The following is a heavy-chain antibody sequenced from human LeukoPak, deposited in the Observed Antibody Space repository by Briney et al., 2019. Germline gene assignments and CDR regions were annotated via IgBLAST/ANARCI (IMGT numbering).Heavy chain of an antibody. D-gene: IGHD3-10*01. CDR1: GESISGFY. CDR2: IYYSGST. Sequence: SETLSLTCTVSGESISGFYWTWLRQPPGKGLEWIGYIYYSGSTNYNPSLKSRVTISVDTSKNQFSLKLSSVTAEDTAVYYCARGRGVGPDYYYMDVWGKGTTVTVSS. J-gene: IGHJ6*03. CDR3: ARGRGVGPDYYYMDV. V-gene: IGHV4-59*01.